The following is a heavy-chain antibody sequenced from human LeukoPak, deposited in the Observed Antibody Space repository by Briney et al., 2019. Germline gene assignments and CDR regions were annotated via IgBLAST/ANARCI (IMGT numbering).Heavy chain of an antibody. CDR1: GDTLTELS. D-gene: IGHD6-19*01. CDR3: ATLRGFSGWYANWFDP. CDR2: FDPEDGET. J-gene: IGHJ5*02. V-gene: IGHV1-24*01. Sequence: ASVKVSCKVCGDTLTELSMHWVRQAPGKGLEWMGGFDPEDGETIYAQKFQGRVTMTEDTSTDTAYMELSSLRSEDTAVYYCATLRGFSGWYANWFDPWGQGTLVTVSS.